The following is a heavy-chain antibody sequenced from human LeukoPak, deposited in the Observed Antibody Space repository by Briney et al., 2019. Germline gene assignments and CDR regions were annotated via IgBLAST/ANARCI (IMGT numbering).Heavy chain of an antibody. CDR3: ARGVSYYYYMDV. CDR1: GGSISSSSYY. Sequence: PSETLSLTCTVSGGSISSSSYYWGWIRQPPGKGLEWIGSIYYSGSTYYNPSLKSRVTISVDTSKNQFSLKLSSVTAADTAVYYCARGVSYYYYMDVWGKGTTVTVS. CDR2: IYYSGST. J-gene: IGHJ6*03. V-gene: IGHV4-39*07.